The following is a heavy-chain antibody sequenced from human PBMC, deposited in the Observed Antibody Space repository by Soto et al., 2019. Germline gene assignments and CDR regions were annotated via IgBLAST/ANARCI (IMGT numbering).Heavy chain of an antibody. CDR3: ARGWIQLGARNYFDY. Sequence: GGSLRLSCAASGFTFSSYSMNWVRQAPGKGLEWVSYISSSSSTIYYADSVKGRFTISRDNAKNSLYLQMNSLRDEDTAVYYCARGWIQLGARNYFDYWGQGTLVTVSS. D-gene: IGHD5-18*01. V-gene: IGHV3-48*02. J-gene: IGHJ4*02. CDR1: GFTFSSYS. CDR2: ISSSSSTI.